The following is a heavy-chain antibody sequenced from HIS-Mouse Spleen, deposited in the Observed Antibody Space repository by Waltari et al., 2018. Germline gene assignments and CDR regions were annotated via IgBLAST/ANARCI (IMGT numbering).Heavy chain of an antibody. CDR2: IYWDDDK. V-gene: IGHV2-70*15. Sequence: QVTLRESGPALVKPTQTLTLTCTFSGFSLSTSGMCVSWIRQPPGKALEWLARIYWDDDKYYSTSLKTRLTISKDTSKNQLVLTMTNMDPVDTATYYCARIAEGYSSGWYAFDYWGQGTLVTVSS. CDR3: ARIAEGYSSGWYAFDY. CDR1: GFSLSTSGMC. D-gene: IGHD6-19*01. J-gene: IGHJ4*02.